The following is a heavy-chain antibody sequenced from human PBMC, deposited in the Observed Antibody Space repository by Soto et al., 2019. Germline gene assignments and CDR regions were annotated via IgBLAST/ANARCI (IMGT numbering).Heavy chain of an antibody. CDR2: IYYSGST. V-gene: IGHV4-39*01. CDR1: GGSISSSSYY. D-gene: IGHD3-10*01. Sequence: SETLSLTCTVSGGSISSSSYYWGWIRQPPGKGLEWIGSIYYSGSTYYNPSLKSRVTISVDTSKNQFSLKLSSVTAADTAVYYCASTGDYGSGSYYSGSYYYGMDVWGQGTTVTV. J-gene: IGHJ6*02. CDR3: ASTGDYGSGSYYSGSYYYGMDV.